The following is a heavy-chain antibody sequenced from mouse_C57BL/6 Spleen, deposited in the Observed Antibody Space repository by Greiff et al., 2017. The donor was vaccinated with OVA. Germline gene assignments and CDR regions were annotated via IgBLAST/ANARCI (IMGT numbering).Heavy chain of an antibody. J-gene: IGHJ2*01. CDR3: AREKTWLRDFDY. Sequence: EVKLMESGPVLVKPGASVKMSCKASGYTFTDYYMNWVKQSHGKSLEWIGVINPYNGGTSYNQKFKGKATLTVDKSSSTAYMELNSLTSEDSAVYYCAREKTWLRDFDYWGQGTTLTVSS. D-gene: IGHD2-2*01. V-gene: IGHV1-19*01. CDR2: INPYNGGT. CDR1: GYTFTDYY.